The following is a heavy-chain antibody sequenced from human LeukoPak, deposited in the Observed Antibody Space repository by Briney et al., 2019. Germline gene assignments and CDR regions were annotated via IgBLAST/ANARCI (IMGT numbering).Heavy chain of an antibody. Sequence: SETLSLTCIVSGDSISSRNFHWGWLRQPPGQGRVWIGSLYYSGSTYYNPSLKSRVPISVDTSKNQFSLQRSSVTATDTAVYYCARHYSSGWYLSNYWGQGTLVTVSS. CDR3: ARHYSSGWYLSNY. J-gene: IGHJ4*02. V-gene: IGHV4-39*01. D-gene: IGHD6-19*01. CDR2: LYYSGST. CDR1: GDSISSRNFH.